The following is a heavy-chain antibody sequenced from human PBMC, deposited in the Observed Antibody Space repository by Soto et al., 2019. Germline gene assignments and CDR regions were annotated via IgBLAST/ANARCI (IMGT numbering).Heavy chain of an antibody. Sequence: QVQLVESGGGVVQPGRSLRLSCAASGFTFSTYVMHWVRQAPGKGLEWVAVISYDGSNKYYPDSVKGRFTISRDNSKNTLYLQMNSLRTEDTAVYYCARDGPRITVFGHGHYWGQGTLVTVSS. CDR2: ISYDGSNK. J-gene: IGHJ4*02. D-gene: IGHD3-3*01. CDR1: GFTFSTYV. CDR3: ARDGPRITVFGHGHY. V-gene: IGHV3-30-3*01.